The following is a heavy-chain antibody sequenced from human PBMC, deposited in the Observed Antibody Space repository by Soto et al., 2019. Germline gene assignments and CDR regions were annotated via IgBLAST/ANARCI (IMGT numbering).Heavy chain of an antibody. J-gene: IGHJ4*02. CDR2: INPKSGVT. Sequence: QGQLVQSGAEVKKPGASVKVSCKASGYTFTGYYIHWVRQAPGQGLEWMGWINPKSGVTNYAQKFQGRVTMITDTSFSTAYMELSRLRSDDTAVYYCARDMAYGDFLPALFWGQGTLVTVSS. D-gene: IGHD4-17*01. CDR1: GYTFTGYY. V-gene: IGHV1-2*02. CDR3: ARDMAYGDFLPALF.